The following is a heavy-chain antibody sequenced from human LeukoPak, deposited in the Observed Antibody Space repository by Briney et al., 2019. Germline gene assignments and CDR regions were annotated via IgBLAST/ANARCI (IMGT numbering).Heavy chain of an antibody. V-gene: IGHV3-49*03. Sequence: PGRSLRLSCTACGLTFGDYAMSWFRQAPGKGLEWVGFIRSEAYGGTTEYAASVKRRFTVSRDDSNSIADLQMNSLKTEDTTVYYCTRKWERLWCGESPFASWGQGTLVTVSS. D-gene: IGHD3-10*01. CDR2: IRSEAYGGTT. CDR1: GLTFGDYA. CDR3: TRKWERLWCGESPFAS. J-gene: IGHJ1*01.